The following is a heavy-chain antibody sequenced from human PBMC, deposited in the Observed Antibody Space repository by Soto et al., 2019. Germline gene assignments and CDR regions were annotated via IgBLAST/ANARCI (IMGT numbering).Heavy chain of an antibody. V-gene: IGHV4-34*01. CDR1: GGSFSGYQ. CDR3: ARGLILWFGELSRRGGYYYYMDV. D-gene: IGHD3-10*01. J-gene: IGHJ6*03. CDR2: INDSGDI. Sequence: QVQLQQWGAGLLKPSETLSLTCAVYGGSFSGYQWSWIRQTPRKGLEWSGGINDSGDINYNPSLKSRVTILVDSPKKQISLWLSSVTAADTAVYYCARGLILWFGELSRRGGYYYYMDVWGKGTTVTVSS.